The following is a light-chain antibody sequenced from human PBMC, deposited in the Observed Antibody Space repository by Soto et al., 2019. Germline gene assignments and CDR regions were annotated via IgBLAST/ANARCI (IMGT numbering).Light chain of an antibody. Sequence: EIVMTQSPGTLSLSPGERATLSCRASQSVDISLAWYQQKPGQAPRLLIYGASNRATGIPDRFSGSGSGTDFTLTISRLEPEDFAVYYCQQYGSSGTFGQGTKVDIK. CDR2: GAS. CDR1: QSVDIS. V-gene: IGKV3-20*01. J-gene: IGKJ1*01. CDR3: QQYGSSGT.